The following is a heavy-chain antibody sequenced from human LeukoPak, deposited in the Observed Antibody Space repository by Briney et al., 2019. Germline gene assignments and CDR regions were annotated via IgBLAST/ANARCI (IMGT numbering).Heavy chain of an antibody. D-gene: IGHD3-22*01. CDR2: IKPDGSEK. CDR1: GFTFSSHW. V-gene: IGHV3-7*01. Sequence: GGSLRLSCAASGFTFSSHWMSWVRQAPGKGLEWVGNIKPDGSEKYYVDSLKGRFIISRDNAKNSLYLQMNSLRAEDVAVYYCAKYFYDGSGTHYFDYWGQGTPVTVSS. CDR3: AKYFYDGSGTHYFDY. J-gene: IGHJ4*02.